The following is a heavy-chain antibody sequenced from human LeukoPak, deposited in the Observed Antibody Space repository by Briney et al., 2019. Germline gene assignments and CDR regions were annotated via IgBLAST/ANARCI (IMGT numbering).Heavy chain of an antibody. CDR2: ISAYNGNT. J-gene: IGHJ5*02. Sequence: GASVKVSCKASGYTSTSYGISWVRQAPGQGLEWMGWISAYNGNTNYAQKLQGRVTMTTDTSTSTAYMELRSLKSDDTAVYYCARDLGVGGYCSSTSCSWFDPWGQGTLVTVSS. V-gene: IGHV1-18*04. CDR1: GYTSTSYG. CDR3: ARDLGVGGYCSSTSCSWFDP. D-gene: IGHD2-2*01.